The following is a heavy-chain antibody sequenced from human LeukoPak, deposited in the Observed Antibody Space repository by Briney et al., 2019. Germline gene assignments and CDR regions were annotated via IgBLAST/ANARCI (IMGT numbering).Heavy chain of an antibody. D-gene: IGHD5-24*01. J-gene: IGHJ4*02. CDR1: GGSISSYY. Sequence: SETLSLTCTVSGGSISSYYWSWIRQPAGKGLEWIGRMYTSGSTKYNPSLKSRVTMSVDMSKNQFSLKLSSVTAADTAVYYCARDEGATSFDYWGQGPLVTVSS. CDR2: MYTSGST. V-gene: IGHV4-4*07. CDR3: ARDEGATSFDY.